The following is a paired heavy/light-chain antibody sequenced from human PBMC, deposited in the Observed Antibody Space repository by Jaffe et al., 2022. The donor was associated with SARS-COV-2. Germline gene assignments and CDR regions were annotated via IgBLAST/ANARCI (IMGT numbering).Heavy chain of an antibody. CDR3: AKNYHYHSSGYYFFDY. D-gene: IGHD3-22*01. Sequence: EVQLVESGGDLVQPGGSLRLSCAASGFTISGYAMSWVRQAPGKGLEWVSGISSSGGSTYYADSVKGRFTISRDNSKNTLYLQMNSLRAEDTAVYSCAKNYHYHSSGYYFFDYWGQGTLVTVSS. CDR2: ISSSGGST. CDR1: GFTISGYA. V-gene: IGHV3-23*04. J-gene: IGHJ4*02.
Light chain of an antibody. CDR1: QGISSY. V-gene: IGKV1-9*01. Sequence: DIQLTQSPSFLSASVGDRVTITCRASQGISSYLAWYQQKPGKAPKVLIYAASTLQSGVPSRFSGSGSGTEFTLTISSLQPEDFATYYCQQLNSYPLTFGGGTKVEIK. CDR3: QQLNSYPLT. CDR2: AAS. J-gene: IGKJ4*01.